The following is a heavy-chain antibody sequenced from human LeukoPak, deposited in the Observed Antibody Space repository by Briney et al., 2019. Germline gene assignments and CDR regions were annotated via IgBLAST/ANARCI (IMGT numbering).Heavy chain of an antibody. V-gene: IGHV4-59*01. CDR2: IYYSGST. Sequence: SETLSLTCTVSSGSISSYYWSWIRQPPGKGLEWIGYIYYSGSTNYNPSLKSRVTISVDTSKNHFSLKLSSVTAADTAVYYCARDWDSSGLFDYWGRGTLVTVSS. CDR1: SGSISSYY. J-gene: IGHJ4*02. D-gene: IGHD6-19*01. CDR3: ARDWDSSGLFDY.